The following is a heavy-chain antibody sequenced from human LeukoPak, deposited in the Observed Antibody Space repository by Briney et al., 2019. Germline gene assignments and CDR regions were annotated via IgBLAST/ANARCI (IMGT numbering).Heavy chain of an antibody. CDR3: AKDISSGGDSSPIT. CDR1: GFTFDDYA. D-gene: IGHD3-22*01. Sequence: PGGSLRLSCAASGFTFDDYAMHWVRQAPGKGLEWVSGISWNSGSIGYADSVKGRFTISRDNAKNSLYLQMNSLRAEDTALYYCAKDISSGGDSSPITWGQGTMVTVSP. V-gene: IGHV3-9*01. CDR2: ISWNSGSI. J-gene: IGHJ3*01.